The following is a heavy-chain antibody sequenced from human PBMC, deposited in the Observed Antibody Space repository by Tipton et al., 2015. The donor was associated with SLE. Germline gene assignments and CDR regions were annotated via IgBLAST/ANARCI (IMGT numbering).Heavy chain of an antibody. D-gene: IGHD6-13*01. Sequence: SLRLSCAVSGFTLNYYWMTWVRQAPGKGLEWVAHINQDETEKYYLDSMKGRISISRDNPKNSVYLDINSLRAEDTAVYYCTREAVPSSWYVGNWFDPWGQGTLVTVSS. CDR1: GFTLNYYW. CDR3: TREAVPSSWYVGNWFDP. CDR2: INQDETEK. J-gene: IGHJ5*02. V-gene: IGHV3-7*03.